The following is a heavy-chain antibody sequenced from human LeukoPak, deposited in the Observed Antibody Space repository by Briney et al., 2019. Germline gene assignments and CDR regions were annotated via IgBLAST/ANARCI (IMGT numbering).Heavy chain of an antibody. CDR3: AKGSYYGSGSYGYYFDY. CDR2: ISGSGDST. V-gene: IGHV3-23*01. D-gene: IGHD3-10*01. Sequence: SGGSLRLSCAASGFTFSNYAMSWVRQAPGKGLEWVSGISGSGDSTHYADSVKGRFTISRDNSKNTLWLQMHSLRAEDTAVYYCAKGSYYGSGSYGYYFDYWGQGTPVTVSS. J-gene: IGHJ4*02. CDR1: GFTFSNYA.